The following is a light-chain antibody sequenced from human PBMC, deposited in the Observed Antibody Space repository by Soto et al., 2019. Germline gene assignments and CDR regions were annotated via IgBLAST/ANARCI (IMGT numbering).Light chain of an antibody. CDR3: QHYNSHWT. Sequence: DIQLTQSPSTLSASVGDRVTITCRASQSVTSRLAWYQQKPAKAPKLLISNASSSESRGPSMITGGGSQTDFTLTISSLQPDDFATYYCQHYNSHWTFGQGTKVEIK. V-gene: IGKV1-5*03. CDR2: NAS. CDR1: QSVTSR. J-gene: IGKJ1*01.